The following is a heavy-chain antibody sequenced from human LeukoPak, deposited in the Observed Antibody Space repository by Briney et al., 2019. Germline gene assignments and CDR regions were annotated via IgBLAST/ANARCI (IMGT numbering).Heavy chain of an antibody. D-gene: IGHD1-26*01. CDR2: LNSDGSTT. CDR1: GFTFSSYW. V-gene: IGHV3-74*01. CDR3: ARGVVGATTGWYFDL. Sequence: GSLRLSCTASGFTFSSYWMNWVRQAPGKGLVWVSRLNSDGSTTSYADSVKGRFTISRDNAKNTLYLQMNSLRAEDTAVYYCARGVVGATTGWYFDLWGRGTLVTVSS. J-gene: IGHJ2*01.